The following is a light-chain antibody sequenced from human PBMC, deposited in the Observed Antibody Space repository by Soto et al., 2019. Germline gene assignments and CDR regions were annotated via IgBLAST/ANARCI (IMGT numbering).Light chain of an antibody. J-gene: IGLJ1*01. V-gene: IGLV2-14*01. Sequence: QSVLTQPASASGSPGQSITISCTGTSSDVGGYDYVSWYQQHPDKAPKLMIYDVSYRPSGVPNRFSGSKSGNTASLTISGLQAEDEADYYCSSYTSSNTVVFGTGTKLTVL. CDR2: DVS. CDR3: SSYTSSNTVV. CDR1: SSDVGGYDY.